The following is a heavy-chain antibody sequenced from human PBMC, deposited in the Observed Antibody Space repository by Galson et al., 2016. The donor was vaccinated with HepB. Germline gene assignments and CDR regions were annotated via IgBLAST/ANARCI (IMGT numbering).Heavy chain of an antibody. CDR3: ARDLGYYASSGFNPTYYFGS. V-gene: IGHV4-59*01. D-gene: IGHD3-22*01. CDR2: IHYSGST. Sequence: SETLSLTCTVSTGSISSFSWNWIRQPPGKGLEWIGNIHYSGSTNYKPSLKSRVTVSLDTSKNQFSLKLTSVTAADTAVYYCARDLGYYASSGFNPTYYFGSWGQGTLVTVSS. J-gene: IGHJ4*02. CDR1: TGSISSFS.